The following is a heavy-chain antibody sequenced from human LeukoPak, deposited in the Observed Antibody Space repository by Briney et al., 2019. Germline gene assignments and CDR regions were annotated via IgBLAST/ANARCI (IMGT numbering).Heavy chain of an antibody. CDR1: GFTFSSYA. CDR2: ISYDGSNK. V-gene: IGHV3-30*04. D-gene: IGHD2-21*02. CDR3: ARAIPSPYCGGDCYSGAFDY. Sequence: PGRSLRLSCAASGFTFSSYAMHWVRQAPGKGLEWVAVISYDGSNKYYADSVKGRFTISRGNSKNTLYLQTNSLRAEDTAVYYCARAIPSPYCGGDCYSGAFDYWGQGTLVTVSS. J-gene: IGHJ4*02.